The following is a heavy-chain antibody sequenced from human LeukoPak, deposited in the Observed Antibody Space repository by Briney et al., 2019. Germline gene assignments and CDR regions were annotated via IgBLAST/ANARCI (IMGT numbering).Heavy chain of an antibody. D-gene: IGHD6-13*01. V-gene: IGHV4-4*07. CDR3: ARGTDSSSWYLNWFDP. J-gene: IGHJ5*02. CDR1: GGSISSYY. Sequence: SETLSLXCTVSGGSISSYYWSWIRQPAGKGLECIGRIYTSGSTNYNPSLKSRVTMSVDTSKNQFSLKLSSVTAADTAVYYCARGTDSSSWYLNWFDPWGQGTLVTVSS. CDR2: IYTSGST.